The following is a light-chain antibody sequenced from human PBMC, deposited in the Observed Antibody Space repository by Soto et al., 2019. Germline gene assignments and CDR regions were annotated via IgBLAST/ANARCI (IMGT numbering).Light chain of an antibody. CDR1: QTISSW. V-gene: IGKV1-5*03. CDR3: QKYNGARWT. Sequence: DIQMTQSPSTLSGSVGDRVTITCRASQTISSWLAWYQQKPGKAPKLLIYKASTLKSGVPSRFSGSGSGTDFTLTITSLQPEDVATYYCQKYNGARWTFGQGTKVDIK. CDR2: KAS. J-gene: IGKJ1*01.